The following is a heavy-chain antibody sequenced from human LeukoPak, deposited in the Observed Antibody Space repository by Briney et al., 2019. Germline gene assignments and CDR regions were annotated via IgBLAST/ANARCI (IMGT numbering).Heavy chain of an antibody. J-gene: IGHJ1*01. V-gene: IGHV3-23*01. CDR2: ISSSGGST. CDR3: AKDISEYYYDSSGITGDEYFQH. Sequence: GGSLRLSCAASGFTFSSYAMSWVRQAPVKGLEWVSGISSSGGSTYYADSVKGRFTISRDNSKNTLYLQMNSLRAEDTAVYYCAKDISEYYYDSSGITGDEYFQHWGQGTLVTVSS. D-gene: IGHD3-22*01. CDR1: GFTFSSYA.